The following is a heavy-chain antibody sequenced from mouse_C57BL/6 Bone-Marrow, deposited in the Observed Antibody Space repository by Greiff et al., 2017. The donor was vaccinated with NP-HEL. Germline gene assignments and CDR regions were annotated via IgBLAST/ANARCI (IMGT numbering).Heavy chain of an antibody. V-gene: IGHV1-82*01. Sequence: VQVVESGPELVKPGASVKISCKASGYAFSSSWMNWVKQRPGKGLEWIGRIYPGDGDTNYNGKFKGKATLTADKSSSTAYMQLSSLTSEDSAVYFCARWGYYGYDWYFDVWGTGTTVTVSS. CDR2: IYPGDGDT. CDR3: ARWGYYGYDWYFDV. CDR1: GYAFSSSW. J-gene: IGHJ1*03. D-gene: IGHD2-2*01.